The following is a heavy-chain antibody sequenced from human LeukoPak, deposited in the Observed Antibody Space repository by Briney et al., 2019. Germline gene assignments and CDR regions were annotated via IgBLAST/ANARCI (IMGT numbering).Heavy chain of an antibody. J-gene: IGHJ6*03. CDR2: ISYSGTT. CDR3: ARISRPADRTAGPYNMDV. CDR1: GGSISSGTYY. Sequence: SETLSLTCAVSGGSISSGTYYWGWIRQPPGKGLEWIGSISYSGTTYYNASLKSRVTLSVDTSKNLFPLNLRSVTAADTAVYYCARISRPADRTAGPYNMDVWGKGTTVTVSS. V-gene: IGHV4-39*01.